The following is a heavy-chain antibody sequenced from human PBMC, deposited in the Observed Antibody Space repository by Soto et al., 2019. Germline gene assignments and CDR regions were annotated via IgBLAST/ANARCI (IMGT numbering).Heavy chain of an antibody. V-gene: IGHV1-69*04. Sequence: SLKVSCKASGCTFSSYTISWVRQAPGQGLEWMGRIIPILGIANYAQKFQGRVTITADKSTSTAYMELSSLRSEDTAVFYCARDLADRSFDYWGQGTLVTVSS. J-gene: IGHJ4*02. CDR2: IIPILGIA. CDR3: ARDLADRSFDY. CDR1: GCTFSSYT.